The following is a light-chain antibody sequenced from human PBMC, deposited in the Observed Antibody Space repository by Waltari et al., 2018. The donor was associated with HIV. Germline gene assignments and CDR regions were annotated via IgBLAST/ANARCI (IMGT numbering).Light chain of an antibody. CDR1: SSDIGVSDF. CDR2: EVN. Sequence: QSALTQPASVSGSPGQSITISCTGSSSDIGVSDFVSWYQFRPGEAPSFIIFEVNARPSDTSDRFSGSKSGNTASLTISAIQTEDEADYYCSSYSTGATLVLLGGGTKLTVL. J-gene: IGLJ2*01. V-gene: IGLV2-14*01. CDR3: SSYSTGATLVL.